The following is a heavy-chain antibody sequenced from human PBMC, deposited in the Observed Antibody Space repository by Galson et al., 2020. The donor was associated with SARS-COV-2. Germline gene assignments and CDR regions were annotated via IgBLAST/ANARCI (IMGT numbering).Heavy chain of an antibody. D-gene: IGHD2-15*01. V-gene: IGHV4-39*07. Sequence: SQTLSLTCPVSGIPTSSPVYYWGWIRQPLGKGLEWIGTVYYSGSTYDNPSLKSRVTMSIDTSENQFSLRLTSVTAADTAVYYCARGARYCFGGSCYPGEFDMWGQGTMVTVSS. CDR1: GIPTSSPVYY. CDR2: VYYSGST. CDR3: ARGARYCFGGSCYPGEFDM. J-gene: IGHJ3*02.